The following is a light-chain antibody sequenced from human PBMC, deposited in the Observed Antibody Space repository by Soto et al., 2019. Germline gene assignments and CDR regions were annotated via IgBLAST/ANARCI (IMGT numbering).Light chain of an antibody. Sequence: QAVVTQPPSVSGSPGQSVTISCTGTSSDIGNYNYVSWYQQAPGTAPKLMIFEVSNRPSGVPDRFSGSKSGNTASLTISGLQAEDEADYYCASNTGTRVFGGGTKLTVL. CDR2: EVS. J-gene: IGLJ3*02. V-gene: IGLV2-18*02. CDR3: ASNTGTRV. CDR1: SSDIGNYNY.